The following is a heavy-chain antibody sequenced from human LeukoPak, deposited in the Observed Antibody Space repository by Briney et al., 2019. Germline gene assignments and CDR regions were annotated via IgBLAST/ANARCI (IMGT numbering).Heavy chain of an antibody. Sequence: GGSLRLSCVASGFTFTDYAFNWVRQAPGKEMEWVAIISSDGNTKSYADTLKGRFTISRDNAKNSLYLQMNSLRAEDTAVYYCARPGGGYSYGFDAFDIWGQGTMVTVSS. CDR3: ARPGGGYSYGFDAFDI. CDR2: ISSDGNTK. CDR1: GFTFTDYA. J-gene: IGHJ3*02. D-gene: IGHD5-18*01. V-gene: IGHV3-30*04.